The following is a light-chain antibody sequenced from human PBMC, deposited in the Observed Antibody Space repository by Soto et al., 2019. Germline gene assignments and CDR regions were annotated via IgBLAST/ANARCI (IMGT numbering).Light chain of an antibody. CDR2: AAS. V-gene: IGKV1-39*01. CDR3: QQSYSTPIT. Sequence: DIQMPQSPSTLSAFVGDRVTITCRASQSISSWLAWYQQKPGKAPKLLIYAASSLQSGVPSRFSGSGSGTDFTLTISSLQPEDFATYYCQQSYSTPITFGQGTRLEIK. J-gene: IGKJ5*01. CDR1: QSISSW.